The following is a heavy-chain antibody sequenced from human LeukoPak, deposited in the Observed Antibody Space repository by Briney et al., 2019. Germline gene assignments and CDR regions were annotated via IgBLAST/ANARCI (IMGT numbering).Heavy chain of an antibody. Sequence: GGSLRLSCAASGFTVSSNYMSWVRQAPGKGLEWVSVIYSGGSTYYADSVKGRFTISRNNSKNTLYLQMNSLRAEDTAVYYCARAYGNAAPFDYWGQEPWSPSPQ. CDR1: GFTVSSNY. D-gene: IGHD4-23*01. CDR2: IYSGGST. V-gene: IGHV3-53*01. CDR3: ARAYGNAAPFDY. J-gene: IGHJ4*01.